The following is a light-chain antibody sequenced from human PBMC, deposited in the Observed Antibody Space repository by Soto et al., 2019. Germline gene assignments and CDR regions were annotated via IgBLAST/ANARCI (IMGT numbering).Light chain of an antibody. J-gene: IGLJ1*01. Sequence: QSVLTQPPSTSGTPGQRVTISCSGSSSNIGSNTVNWYQQLPGTAPKLLIYTDNQRPSGVPDRFSGSKSGTSASLAISGLQSEDEAEYYCAAWDDNLNGLYVFGPGTKLTVL. CDR2: TDN. CDR3: AAWDDNLNGLYV. CDR1: SSNIGSNT. V-gene: IGLV1-44*01.